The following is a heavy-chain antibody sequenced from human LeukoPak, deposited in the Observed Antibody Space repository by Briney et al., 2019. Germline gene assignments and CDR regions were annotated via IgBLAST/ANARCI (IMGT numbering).Heavy chain of an antibody. Sequence: GGSLRLSCTVSGFTVSSNSVSWVRQAPGKGLEWVSFIYSDNTHYSDSVKGRFTISRDNAKNSLYLQMNSLRAEDTAVYYCARGAAAGTLSDYWGQGTLVTVSS. V-gene: IGHV3-53*01. J-gene: IGHJ4*02. CDR1: GFTVSSNS. CDR2: IYSDNT. CDR3: ARGAAAGTLSDY. D-gene: IGHD6-13*01.